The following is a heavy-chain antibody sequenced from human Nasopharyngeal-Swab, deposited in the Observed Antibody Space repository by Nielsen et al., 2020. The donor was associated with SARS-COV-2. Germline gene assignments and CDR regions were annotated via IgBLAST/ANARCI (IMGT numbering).Heavy chain of an antibody. CDR3: ARDRSPYGSGSYLWFDP. Sequence: WERQAPGQGLEWMGWISAYSGNTNYVQKLQGRVTMTTDTSTSTAYMELRSLRSDDTAVYYCARDRSPYGSGSYLWFDPWGQGTLVTVSS. CDR2: ISAYSGNT. J-gene: IGHJ5*02. D-gene: IGHD3-10*01. V-gene: IGHV1-18*01.